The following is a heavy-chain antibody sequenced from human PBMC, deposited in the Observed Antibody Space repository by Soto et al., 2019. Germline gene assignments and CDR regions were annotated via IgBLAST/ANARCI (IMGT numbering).Heavy chain of an antibody. D-gene: IGHD5-12*01. J-gene: IGHJ4*02. CDR1: GYGYTGDG. CDR3: ANTGYRGYDDGY. V-gene: IGHV1-18*01. Sequence: SVKLSRKTVGYGYTGDGVSWLSQAPGQGLEWMGWISAYNGNTNYAQKLQGRVTMTTDTSTSTAYMELRSLRSDVTAVYYCANTGYRGYDDGYSAQGTFVTVSS. CDR2: ISAYNGNT.